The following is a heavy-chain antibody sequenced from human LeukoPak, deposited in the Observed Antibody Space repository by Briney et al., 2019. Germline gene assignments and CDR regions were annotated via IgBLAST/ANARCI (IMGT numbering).Heavy chain of an antibody. CDR2: ISAYNGNT. D-gene: IGHD1-7*01. V-gene: IGHV1-18*01. Sequence: ASVKVSCKASGYTFTRYGISWARQAPGQGLEWMGWISAYNGNTNYAQKLQGRVTMTTDTSTSTAYMELRSLRSDDTAVYYCARDGTGTDYYYYGMDVWGQGTTVTVSS. J-gene: IGHJ6*02. CDR3: ARDGTGTDYYYYGMDV. CDR1: GYTFTRYG.